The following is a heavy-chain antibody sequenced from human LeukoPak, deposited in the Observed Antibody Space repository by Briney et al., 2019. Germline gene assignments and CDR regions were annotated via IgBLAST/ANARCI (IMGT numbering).Heavy chain of an antibody. V-gene: IGHV3-48*03. CDR3: ARIDGSYYDGEP. CDR2: ISSSGSTI. J-gene: IGHJ4*02. Sequence: GGSLRLSCAASGFTFSSYEMNWVRQAPGQGLEWVSYISSSGSTIYYADSVKGRFTISRDNAKNSLYLQMNSLRAEDTAVYYCARIDGSYYDGEPWGQGTLVTVSS. CDR1: GFTFSSYE. D-gene: IGHD1-26*01.